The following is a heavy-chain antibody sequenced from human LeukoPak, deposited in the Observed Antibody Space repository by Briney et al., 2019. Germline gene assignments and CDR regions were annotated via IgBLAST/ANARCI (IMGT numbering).Heavy chain of an antibody. V-gene: IGHV3-30-3*01. Sequence: GRSLRLSCAASGFTFSRYAIHWVRQAPGQGLEWVAAISYDGNNKYYADSLKGRFNISRDNSKHTLYLQMNSLRAEDTAVYYCARDRFWNYYGSGSFGYYFDYWGQGTLVTVSS. CDR1: GFTFSRYA. D-gene: IGHD3-10*01. CDR3: ARDRFWNYYGSGSFGYYFDY. J-gene: IGHJ4*02. CDR2: ISYDGNNK.